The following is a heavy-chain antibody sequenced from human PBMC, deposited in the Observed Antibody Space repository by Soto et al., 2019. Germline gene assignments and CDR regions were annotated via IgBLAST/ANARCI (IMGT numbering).Heavy chain of an antibody. D-gene: IGHD2-15*01. CDR1: GLTFSICA. J-gene: IGHJ4*02. CDR3: AKRRGAGGHFDY. Sequence: GGSLRLSCAASGLTFSICAMGWVRQGPGKGLEWVAVVSIGGSTHYADSVRGRFTISRDNSKNTLSLQMNSLTAEDTAVYFCAKRRGAGGHFDYWGQGALVTVSS. CDR2: VSIGGST. V-gene: IGHV3-23*01.